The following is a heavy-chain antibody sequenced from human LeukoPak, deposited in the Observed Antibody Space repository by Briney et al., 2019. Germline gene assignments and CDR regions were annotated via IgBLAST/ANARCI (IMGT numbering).Heavy chain of an antibody. CDR2: ISSSSSYI. V-gene: IGHV3-21*01. J-gene: IGHJ4*02. Sequence: GGSLRLSCAASGFTFSSYSMNWVRQAPGKGLEWVSSISSSSSYICYADSVKGRFTISRDNAKNSLYLQMNSLRAEDTAVYYCARGSYYYGSGVYDYWGQGTLVTVSS. D-gene: IGHD3-10*01. CDR3: ARGSYYYGSGVYDY. CDR1: GFTFSSYS.